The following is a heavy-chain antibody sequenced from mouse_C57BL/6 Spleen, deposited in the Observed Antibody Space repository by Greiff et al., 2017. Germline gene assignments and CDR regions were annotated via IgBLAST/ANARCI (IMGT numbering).Heavy chain of an antibody. Sequence: EVMLVESGGDLVKPGGSLKLSCTASGFTFSDYYMAWVRQVPEKGLEWVANINYDGSSTYYLDSLKSRFIISRDNAKNILYLQMSSLKSEDTATYYCARDDGYSHAMDYWGQGTSVTVSS. J-gene: IGHJ4*01. CDR2: INYDGSST. CDR1: GFTFSDYY. V-gene: IGHV5-16*01. D-gene: IGHD2-3*01. CDR3: ARDDGYSHAMDY.